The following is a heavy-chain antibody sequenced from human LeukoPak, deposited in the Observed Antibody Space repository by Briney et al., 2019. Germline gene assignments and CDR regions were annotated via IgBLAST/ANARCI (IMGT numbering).Heavy chain of an antibody. V-gene: IGHV3-7*01. CDR2: IKQDGSEK. J-gene: IGHJ4*02. D-gene: IGHD1-26*01. Sequence: GGSLRLSCAASGFTFSRYGMSWVRQAPGKGLEWVANIKQDGSEKYYVDSVKGRFTISRDNAKNSLYLQMNSLRAEDTAVYYCARRRYSGSSQHFDYWGLGTLVTVSS. CDR3: ARRRYSGSSQHFDY. CDR1: GFTFSRYG.